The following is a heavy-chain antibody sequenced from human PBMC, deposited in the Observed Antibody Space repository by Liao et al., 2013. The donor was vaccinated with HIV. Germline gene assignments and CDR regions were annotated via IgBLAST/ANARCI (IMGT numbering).Heavy chain of an antibody. Sequence: QVQLQESGPGLVKPSQTLSLTCTVSGGSMSTDSYYWSWIRQPAGKGLEWIGRIYTSGSTNYNPSLKSRVTISVDTSKNQFSLKLSSVTAADTAVYYCARDVAARPGYFDYWGQGTLVTVSS. J-gene: IGHJ4*02. CDR2: IYTSGST. CDR1: GGSMSTDSYY. D-gene: IGHD6-6*01. V-gene: IGHV4-61*02. CDR3: ARDVAARPGYFDY.